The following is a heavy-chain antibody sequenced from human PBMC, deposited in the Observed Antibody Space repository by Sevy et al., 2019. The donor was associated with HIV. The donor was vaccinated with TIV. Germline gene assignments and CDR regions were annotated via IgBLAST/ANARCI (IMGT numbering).Heavy chain of an antibody. V-gene: IGHV1-2*02. D-gene: IGHD4-4*01. Sequence: ASVKVSCKASGYTFTGYYMHWVRQAPGQGLEWMGWINPNSGVTNYAQTFQGRVTMTRDTSISTAYMELSRLRSDDTAVYYCARASHDYRNYGVSYNWFDPWGQGTLVTVSS. CDR2: INPNSGVT. CDR3: ARASHDYRNYGVSYNWFDP. CDR1: GYTFTGYY. J-gene: IGHJ5*02.